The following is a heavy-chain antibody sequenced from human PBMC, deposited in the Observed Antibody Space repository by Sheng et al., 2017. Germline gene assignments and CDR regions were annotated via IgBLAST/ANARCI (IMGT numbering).Heavy chain of an antibody. Sequence: QVQLVQSGAEVKKPGSSVKVSCKASGGTFSSYSISWVRQAPGQGLEWMGGIIPIFGTANYAQKFQGRVTITADESTSTAYMELSSLRSEDTAVYYCARGAFYCSGGSCYSGAFDIWGQGTMVTVSS. D-gene: IGHD2-15*01. CDR2: IIPIFGTA. CDR3: ARGAFYCSGGSCYSGAFDI. J-gene: IGHJ3*02. CDR1: GGTFSSYS. V-gene: IGHV1-69*01.